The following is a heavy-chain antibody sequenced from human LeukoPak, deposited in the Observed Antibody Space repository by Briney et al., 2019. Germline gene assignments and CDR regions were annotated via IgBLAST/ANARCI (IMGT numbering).Heavy chain of an antibody. CDR1: GGSISSYY. D-gene: IGHD1-26*01. V-gene: IGHV4-59*12. CDR2: IYYSGST. CDR3: AREGELPFDY. J-gene: IGHJ4*02. Sequence: PSETLSLTCTSGGSISSYYWSWIRQPPGKGLEWSGYIYYSGSTNYNPSLKSRVTISVDTSKNQFSLKPSSVTAADTAVYYCAREGELPFDYWGQGTLVTVSS.